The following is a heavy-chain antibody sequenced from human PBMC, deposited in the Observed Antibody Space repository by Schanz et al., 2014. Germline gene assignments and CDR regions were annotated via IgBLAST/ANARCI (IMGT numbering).Heavy chain of an antibody. CDR1: GGTFSSDT. Sequence: QVQLVQSGAEVKKPGSSVKVSCKASGGTFSSDTFSWVRQAPGQGLEWMGRIVPVLAIADYAQKFQGRVTITADKSTSTAAMDVSSLRSEDTAVYYCASSGAGYSSSWDFDYWGQGTLVTVSS. V-gene: IGHV1-69*02. D-gene: IGHD6-13*01. J-gene: IGHJ4*02. CDR2: IVPVLAIA. CDR3: ASSGAGYSSSWDFDY.